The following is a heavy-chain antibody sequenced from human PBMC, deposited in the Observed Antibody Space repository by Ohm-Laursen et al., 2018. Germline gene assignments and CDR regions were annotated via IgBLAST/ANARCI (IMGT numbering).Heavy chain of an antibody. CDR2: IYYTGSS. D-gene: IGHD3-9*01. Sequence: SETLSLTCTVSGGSISSFYWSWIRQPPGKGLEWIAYIYYTGSSNYNPSLKSRVTISVDTSKNHFSLKMRSVTAADTAVYYCAVSEVRYSFTYLADFWGQGTLVTVPS. V-gene: IGHV4-59*12. J-gene: IGHJ4*02. CDR3: AVSEVRYSFTYLADF. CDR1: GGSISSFY.